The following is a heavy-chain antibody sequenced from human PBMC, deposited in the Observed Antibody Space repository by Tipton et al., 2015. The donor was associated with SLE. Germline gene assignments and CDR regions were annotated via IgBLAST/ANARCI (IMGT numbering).Heavy chain of an antibody. CDR1: GGTFSSYA. V-gene: IGHV1-69*01. Sequence: QSGAEVKKPGSSVKVSCKASGGTFSSYAISWVRQAPGQGLEWVGGIIPIFGTANYAQKFQGRVTITADESTSTAYMELSSLRSEDTAVYYCARTYYYGSGSLDWGQGTLVTVSS. J-gene: IGHJ4*02. CDR3: ARTYYYGSGSLD. D-gene: IGHD3-10*01. CDR2: IIPIFGTA.